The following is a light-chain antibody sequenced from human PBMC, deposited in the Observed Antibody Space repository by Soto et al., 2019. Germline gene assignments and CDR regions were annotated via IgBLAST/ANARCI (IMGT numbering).Light chain of an antibody. J-gene: IGKJ1*01. CDR2: AAS. CDR1: QSVRSN. CDR3: QQYNNWPKT. V-gene: IGKV3-15*01. Sequence: ILMPTYPATVSVSPGAWATLSCRASQSVRSNLAWYQQRPGQAPRLLIYAASTRATGIPARFSGSGSGTEFTLTIDSLQSEDFAVYYCQQYNNWPKTFGQGTKVDIK.